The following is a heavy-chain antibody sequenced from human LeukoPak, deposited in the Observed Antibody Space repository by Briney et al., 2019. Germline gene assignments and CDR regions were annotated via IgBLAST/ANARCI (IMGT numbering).Heavy chain of an antibody. D-gene: IGHD6-25*01. CDR1: GGSVSGYY. CDR2: VYYSGST. CDR3: VCAAGYYYYGMDV. J-gene: IGHJ6*02. Sequence: SETLSLTCVVSGGSVSGYYWGWIRQPPGRGLEWIGYVYYSGSTYYNPSLKSRVTISVDTSKNQFSLKLSSVTAADTAVYYCVCAAGYYYYGMDVWGQGTTVTVSS. V-gene: IGHV4-59*04.